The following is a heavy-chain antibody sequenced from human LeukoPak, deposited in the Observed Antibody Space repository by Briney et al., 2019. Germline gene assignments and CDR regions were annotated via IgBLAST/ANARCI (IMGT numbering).Heavy chain of an antibody. CDR1: GFTFSSYA. Sequence: GGSLRLSCAASGFTFSSYAMSWVRQAPGKGLEWVSAISGSGGSTYYADSVKGRFTISRDNSKNTLYLQMNSLRAEDTAVYYCAKSEWELLGSGYYYYMDVWGKGTTVTVSS. J-gene: IGHJ6*03. V-gene: IGHV3-23*01. CDR3: AKSEWELLGSGYYYYMDV. D-gene: IGHD1-26*01. CDR2: ISGSGGST.